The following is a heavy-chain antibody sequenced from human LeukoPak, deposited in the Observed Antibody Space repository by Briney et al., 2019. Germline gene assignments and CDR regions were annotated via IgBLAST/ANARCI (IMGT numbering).Heavy chain of an antibody. D-gene: IGHD4-23*01. CDR1: RFTFTAYS. V-gene: IGHV3-21*01. CDR2: ISSSSSYI. Sequence: PGGSLRLSCAASRFTFTAYSMNWVRQAPGKGLEWVSSISSSSSYIYYADSVKGRFTISRDNAKNTLYLQMNSLRAEDTAVYYCASGYSSDYGGNTYWGQGTLVTVSS. J-gene: IGHJ4*02. CDR3: ASGYSSDYGGNTY.